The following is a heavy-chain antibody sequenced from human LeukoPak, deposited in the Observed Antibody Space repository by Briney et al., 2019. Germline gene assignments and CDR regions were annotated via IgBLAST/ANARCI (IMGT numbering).Heavy chain of an antibody. D-gene: IGHD3-22*01. V-gene: IGHV3-21*01. CDR1: GFTFSSYS. Sequence: PGGSLRLSCAASGFTFSSYSMNWVRQAPGKGLEWVSSISSSSSYIYYADSVKGRFTISRDNAKNSLYLQMHSLRAEDTAVYYCARDGLDSSATNWYFDLWGRGTLVTVSS. CDR2: ISSSSSYI. CDR3: ARDGLDSSATNWYFDL. J-gene: IGHJ2*01.